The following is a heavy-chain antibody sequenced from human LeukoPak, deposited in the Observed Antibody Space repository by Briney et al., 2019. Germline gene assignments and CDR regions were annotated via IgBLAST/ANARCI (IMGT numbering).Heavy chain of an antibody. V-gene: IGHV5-51*01. D-gene: IGHD2-15*01. CDR1: GYSFTNYW. Sequence: GESLKISCTGSGYSFTNYWIGWVRQMPGKGLEWMGIIYPGDSNTRYSPSFQGQVTISVDKSVTTAYLQWSSLKASDTAVYYCATGRYFSGGTYYPSLDFWGQGTLVTVSS. CDR2: IYPGDSNT. J-gene: IGHJ4*01. CDR3: ATGRYFSGGTYYPSLDF.